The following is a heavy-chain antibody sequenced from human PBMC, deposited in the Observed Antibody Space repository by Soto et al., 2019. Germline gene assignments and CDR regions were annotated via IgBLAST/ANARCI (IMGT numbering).Heavy chain of an antibody. Sequence: QVQLVESGGGVVQPGRSLRLSCAASGFSFSNYAMHWVHQAPGKGLEWVAVISYDGSNKYYADSVKGRFTISRDNSKNTLYLQMNNLRTEDTAVYYCATVSGYRQDFDAFDIWGKGTMVTVSS. J-gene: IGHJ3*02. V-gene: IGHV3-30-3*01. D-gene: IGHD3-22*01. CDR2: ISYDGSNK. CDR3: ATVSGYRQDFDAFDI. CDR1: GFSFSNYA.